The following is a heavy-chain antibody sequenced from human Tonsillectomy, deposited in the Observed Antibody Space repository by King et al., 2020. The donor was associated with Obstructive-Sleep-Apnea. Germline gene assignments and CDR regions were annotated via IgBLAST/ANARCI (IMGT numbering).Heavy chain of an antibody. CDR2: IRSKTNNHAT. CDR3: TRHADPVHS. CDR1: GFTFSGAI. V-gene: IGHV3-73*01. J-gene: IGHJ4*02. D-gene: IGHD3-10*02. Sequence: VQLVESGGALVQPGGSLRLSWAASGFTFSGAIIQWVRQASGKGLEWIGRIRSKTNNHATTYAASVRGRFTISRDDSKNTAYLQMDSLKIEDTAVYYCTRHADPVHSWGQGTLVTVSS.